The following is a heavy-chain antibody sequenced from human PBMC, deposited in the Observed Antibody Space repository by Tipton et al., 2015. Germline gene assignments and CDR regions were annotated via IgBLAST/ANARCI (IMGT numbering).Heavy chain of an antibody. CDR3: ACQDYDSLTRDYQTVDY. D-gene: IGHD3-9*01. V-gene: IGHV4-38-2*01. Sequence: TLSLTCDVSGYSISSGYYWGWIRQPPGKGLEWIGEINHSGSTNYNPSLKSRVTMSRDTSKNQFSLKLTSVTAADTAVYYCACQDYDSLTRDYQTVDYWGQGTLVTVSS. CDR1: GYSISSGYY. CDR2: INHSGST. J-gene: IGHJ4*02.